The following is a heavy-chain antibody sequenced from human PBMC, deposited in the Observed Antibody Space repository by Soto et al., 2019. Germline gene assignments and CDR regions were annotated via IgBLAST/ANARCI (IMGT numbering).Heavy chain of an antibody. CDR3: ARGGGRIFDY. D-gene: IGHD3-16*01. Sequence: QVQLQQWGAGLLKPSETLSLTCAVYGGSFSGYYWNWIRQPPGKGLEWIGEINHSGSTNYNPSLKXRVTISVATSKTQFSLKLSSVTAADKAVYYCARGGGRIFDYWGQGTLVTVSS. J-gene: IGHJ4*02. CDR1: GGSFSGYY. CDR2: INHSGST. V-gene: IGHV4-34*01.